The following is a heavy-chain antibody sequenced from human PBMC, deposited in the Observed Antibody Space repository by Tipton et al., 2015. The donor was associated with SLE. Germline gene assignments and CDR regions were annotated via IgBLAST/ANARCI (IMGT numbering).Heavy chain of an antibody. Sequence: TLSLTCTVSGGSISSYYWSWIRQPAGKGLEWIGRIYTSGGTNYNPSLKSRVTISVAPSKNQFSLKLTSVTAADTAVYFCARLTLGEEYYFYSWGQGTLVTVSS. J-gene: IGHJ4*02. D-gene: IGHD3-9*01. CDR2: IYTSGGT. CDR3: ARLTLGEEYYFYS. V-gene: IGHV4-4*07. CDR1: GGSISSYY.